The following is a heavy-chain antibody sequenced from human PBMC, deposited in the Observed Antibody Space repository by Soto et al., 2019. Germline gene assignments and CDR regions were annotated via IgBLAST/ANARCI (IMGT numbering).Heavy chain of an antibody. CDR3: ARAVAPYFGTWFDP. CDR1: GGSITSGNSYS. CDR2: ISHTGNT. V-gene: IGHV4-30-2*01. J-gene: IGHJ5*02. D-gene: IGHD3-10*01. Sequence: SETLSLTCAVSGGSITSGNSYSWSWIRQPPGKGLEWIGSISHTGNTSYNPSLKSRLTMPVDKSKNQFSLRLSSVTAADMAVYYCARAVAPYFGTWFDPWGQGILVTVSS.